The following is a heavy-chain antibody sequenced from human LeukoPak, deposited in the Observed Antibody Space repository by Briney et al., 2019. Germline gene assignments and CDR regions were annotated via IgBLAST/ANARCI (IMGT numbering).Heavy chain of an antibody. J-gene: IGHJ4*02. CDR1: GGTFSSNV. CDR2: IIPIFGTA. Sequence: ASVKVSCKASGGTFSSNVISWVRQAPGQGLEWMGGIIPIFGTANYAQKFQGRVTITADESTSTAYMELSSLRSEDTAVYYCASFGYSSGWHDINFDYWGQGTLVIVSS. CDR3: ASFGYSSGWHDINFDY. D-gene: IGHD6-19*01. V-gene: IGHV1-69*01.